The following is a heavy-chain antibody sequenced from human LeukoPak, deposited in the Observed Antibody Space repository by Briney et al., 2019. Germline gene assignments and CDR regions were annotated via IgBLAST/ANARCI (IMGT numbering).Heavy chain of an antibody. CDR2: ISSSSSYI. D-gene: IGHD3-22*01. CDR3: ARDRRFPYYYDSSGYYFDY. J-gene: IGHJ4*02. CDR1: GFTFSSYS. V-gene: IGHV3-21*01. Sequence: GGSLRLSCAASGFTFSSYSTNWVRQAPGKGLEWVSSISSSSSYIYYADSVKGRFTISRDNAKNSLYLQMNSLRAEDTAVYYCARDRRFPYYYDSSGYYFDYWGQGTLVTVSS.